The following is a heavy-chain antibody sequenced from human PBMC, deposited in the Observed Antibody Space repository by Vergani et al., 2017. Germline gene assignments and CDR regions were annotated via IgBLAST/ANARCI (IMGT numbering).Heavy chain of an antibody. V-gene: IGHV3-33*01. CDR2: IWYDGSNK. Sequence: QVQLVESGGGVVQPGRSLRLSCAASGFTFSSYGMHWVRQAPGKGLAWVAVIWYDGSNKYYADSVKGRFTISRDNSKNTLYLQMNSLRAEDTAVYYCARQGQQRLGDYYYGMDVWGQGTTVTVSS. D-gene: IGHD6-13*01. J-gene: IGHJ6*02. CDR3: ARQGQQRLGDYYYGMDV. CDR1: GFTFSSYG.